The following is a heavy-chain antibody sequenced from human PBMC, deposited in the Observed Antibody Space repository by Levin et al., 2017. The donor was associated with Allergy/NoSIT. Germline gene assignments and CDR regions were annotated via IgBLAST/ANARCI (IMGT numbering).Heavy chain of an antibody. CDR3: AILYSSGHRYYYYYYMDV. V-gene: IGHV1-69*06. CDR1: GGTFSSYA. D-gene: IGHD6-19*01. Sequence: GASVKVSCKASGGTFSSYAISWVRQAPGQGLEWMGGIIPIFGTANYAQKFQGRVTITADKSTSTAYMELSSLRSEDTAVYYCAILYSSGHRYYYYYYMDVWGKGTTVTVSS. CDR2: IIPIFGTA. J-gene: IGHJ6*03.